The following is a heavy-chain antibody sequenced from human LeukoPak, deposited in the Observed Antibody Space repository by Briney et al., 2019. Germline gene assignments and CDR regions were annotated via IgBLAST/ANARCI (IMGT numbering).Heavy chain of an antibody. CDR1: GDSVSSNSAA. D-gene: IGHD2-2*01. V-gene: IGHV6-1*01. CDR3: AVGYQLLNNYYYGMDV. Sequence: SQTLSLTCAISGDSVSSNSAAWNWIRQSPSRGLEWLGRTYYRSKWYNDYAVSVKSRITINPDTSKNQSSLQLNSVTPEDTAVYYCAVGYQLLNNYYYGMDVWGQGTTVTVSS. CDR2: TYYRSKWYN. J-gene: IGHJ6*02.